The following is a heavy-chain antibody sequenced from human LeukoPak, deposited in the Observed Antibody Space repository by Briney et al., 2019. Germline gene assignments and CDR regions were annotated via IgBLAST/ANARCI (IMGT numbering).Heavy chain of an antibody. CDR2: ISGSGGGT. Sequence: GGSLRLSCAASGFTFSSYAMSWVRQAPGKGLEWVSAISGSGGGTYYADSVKGRFTISRDNSKNTLYLQMNSLRVEDTAVYYCARGLFLSGYLDAFDIWGQGTEVTVSS. CDR1: GFTFSSYA. D-gene: IGHD3-22*01. J-gene: IGHJ3*02. V-gene: IGHV3-23*01. CDR3: ARGLFLSGYLDAFDI.